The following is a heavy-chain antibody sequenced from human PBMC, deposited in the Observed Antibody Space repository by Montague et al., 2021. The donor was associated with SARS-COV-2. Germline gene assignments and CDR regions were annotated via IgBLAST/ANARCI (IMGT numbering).Heavy chain of an antibody. V-gene: IGHV4-4*02. J-gene: IGHJ4*02. CDR3: VRGGTMTVVVFDY. Sequence: SETLSLTCTVSGDSISNSNWWMWVRQSPGRGLEWIGEIFRSGDSNYNPSLKSRVTMSVDMSRNQFSLSLSNVTAADTAIYYCVRGGTMTVVVFDYWGQGTLVTVSS. CDR1: GDSISNSNW. CDR2: IFRSGDS. D-gene: IGHD3-22*01.